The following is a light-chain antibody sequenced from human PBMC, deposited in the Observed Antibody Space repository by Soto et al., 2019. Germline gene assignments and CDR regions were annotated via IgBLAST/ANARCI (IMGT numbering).Light chain of an antibody. CDR2: QTS. J-gene: IGKJ2*01. V-gene: IGKV1-5*01. CDR1: QSISSW. CDR3: QQYKSYPYT. Sequence: DIQMTQSPSTLSASVGDRVTITCWASQSISSWLAWYQQKPGKAPKLMIYQTSTLESGVPSRFSGSGSGTEFTLTISSLQPDDFASYYCQQYKSYPYTFGQGTKLEI.